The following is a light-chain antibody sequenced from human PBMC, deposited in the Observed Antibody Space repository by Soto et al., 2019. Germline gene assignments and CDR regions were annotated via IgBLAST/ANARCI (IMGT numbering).Light chain of an antibody. J-gene: IGKJ3*01. CDR1: QDISVW. V-gene: IGKV1D-12*01. CDR3: QQANSFPRT. Sequence: DIQMTQSPSSVSASVGDRVTITCQASQDISVWLAWYQQKPGKAPKLLIYAASNLQTGVPSRFSGSGSGTEFTLTISSLQTEDFATYYCQQANSFPRTFGPGT. CDR2: AAS.